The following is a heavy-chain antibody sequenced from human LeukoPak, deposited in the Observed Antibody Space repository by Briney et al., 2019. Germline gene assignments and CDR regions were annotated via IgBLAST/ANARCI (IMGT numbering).Heavy chain of an antibody. CDR2: FIPIFGAT. Sequence: SVTVSCKASGGTFSSHGFSWVRQAPGQGLEWMGGFIPIFGATNYAQKFQGRVTITTDDSTSTGYMELSSLRSEDTAVYYCARRWPHSSGYYLFDYWGQGTLVTVSS. V-gene: IGHV1-69*05. CDR1: GGTFSSHG. CDR3: ARRWPHSSGYYLFDY. D-gene: IGHD3-22*01. J-gene: IGHJ4*02.